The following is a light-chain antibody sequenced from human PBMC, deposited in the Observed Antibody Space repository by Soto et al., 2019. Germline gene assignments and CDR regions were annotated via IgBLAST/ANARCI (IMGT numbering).Light chain of an antibody. V-gene: IGKV1-5*03. CDR1: QSIADW. CDR2: KAS. J-gene: IGKJ4*01. CDR3: QQYVAYPLT. Sequence: DIHMTQSPSTLSASVGDRVTIPCRASQSIADWLAWYQQKPGKAPKLLIYKASTLESGVPSRFSGSGSGTEFNLTISRLKPDDFETYSCQQYVAYPLTFGGGTKV.